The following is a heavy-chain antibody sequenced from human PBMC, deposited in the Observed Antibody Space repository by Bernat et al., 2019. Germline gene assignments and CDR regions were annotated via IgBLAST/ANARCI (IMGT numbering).Heavy chain of an antibody. J-gene: IGHJ4*02. V-gene: IGHV3-23*01. CDR3: AKRDTTVGRGAFDY. D-gene: IGHD5-18*01. Sequence: EVQLLESGGGLVQPGDSLRLSCATSGFTFGSYAMSWVRQAPGKGLEWVSAISSSGGDTYYTDSVKGRFTISRDNSKNTLYLRINSLRAEDMAVYYCAKRDTTVGRGAFDYWGQGTLVTVSS. CDR1: GFTFGSYA. CDR2: ISSSGGDT.